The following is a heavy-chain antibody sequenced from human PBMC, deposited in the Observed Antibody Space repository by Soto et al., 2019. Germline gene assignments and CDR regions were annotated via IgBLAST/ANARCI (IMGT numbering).Heavy chain of an antibody. V-gene: IGHV3-23*01. CDR2: ISGGGQYT. D-gene: IGHD6-13*01. Sequence: GGSLRLSCATSGFSFNSYALSWVRQAPGKGLEWVSTISGGGQYTYYADSVKGRFTISTGESNNTLYMQMNSLRAEDTAVYYCAKDEPLKYTAGGTNWFDPWGQGTLVTVSS. CDR3: AKDEPLKYTAGGTNWFDP. J-gene: IGHJ5*02. CDR1: GFSFNSYA.